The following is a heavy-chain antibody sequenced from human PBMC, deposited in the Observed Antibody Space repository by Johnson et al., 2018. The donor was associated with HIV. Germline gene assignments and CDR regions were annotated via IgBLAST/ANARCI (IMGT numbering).Heavy chain of an antibody. CDR2: ISWNSGSI. Sequence: VQLVESGGGLVQPGRSLRLSCAASGFTFDDYAMHWVRQAPGKGLEWVSGISWNSGSIGYADSVKGRFTISRDDAKKSLYLQMNSLRVEDTALYYCARVSRLGDIVVLSDAFDTWGQGTMVTVSS. V-gene: IGHV3-9*01. CDR1: GFTFDDYA. J-gene: IGHJ3*02. D-gene: IGHD2-2*01. CDR3: ARVSRLGDIVVLSDAFDT.